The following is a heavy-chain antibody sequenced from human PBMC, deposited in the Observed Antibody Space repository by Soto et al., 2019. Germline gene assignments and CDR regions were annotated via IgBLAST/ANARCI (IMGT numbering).Heavy chain of an antibody. D-gene: IGHD6-6*01. V-gene: IGHV3-23*01. Sequence: HPGGSLRLSCATSGFSFSNYAMSWVRQAPGKGLEWVAGISSSGYTYYVDSLKGRFTISRDNAKNSLYLQMNSLRAEDTAVYYCARSRGVAARRVYYFDYWGQGTLVTVSS. CDR2: ISSSGYT. CDR1: GFSFSNYA. J-gene: IGHJ4*02. CDR3: ARSRGVAARRVYYFDY.